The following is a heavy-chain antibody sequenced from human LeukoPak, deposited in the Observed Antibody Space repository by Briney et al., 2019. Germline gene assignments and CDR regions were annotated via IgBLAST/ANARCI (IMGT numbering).Heavy chain of an antibody. CDR3: ARGQYSYGLSYYYYYMDV. D-gene: IGHD5-18*01. J-gene: IGHJ6*03. CDR2: IYPGDSDT. V-gene: IGHV5-51*01. CDR1: GYSFTSYW. Sequence: GESLKISCKDSGYSFTSYWIGWVRQMPGKGLEWMGIIYPGDSDTRYSPSFQGQVTISADKSISTAYLQWSSLKASDTAMYYCARGQYSYGLSYYYYYMDVWGKGTTVTVSS.